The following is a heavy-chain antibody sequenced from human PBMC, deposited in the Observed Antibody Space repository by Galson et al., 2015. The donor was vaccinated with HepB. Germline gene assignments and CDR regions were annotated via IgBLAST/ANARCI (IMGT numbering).Heavy chain of an antibody. CDR3: AREYSSSWQRIDLTEYFQH. D-gene: IGHD6-13*01. CDR2: INSDGSST. CDR1: GFTFSSYW. V-gene: IGHV3-74*01. Sequence: SLRLSCAASGFTFSSYWMHWVRQAPGKGLVWVSRINSDGSSTSYADSVKGRFTISRDNAKNTLYLQMNSLRAEDTAVYYCAREYSSSWQRIDLTEYFQHWGQGTLVTVSS. J-gene: IGHJ1*01.